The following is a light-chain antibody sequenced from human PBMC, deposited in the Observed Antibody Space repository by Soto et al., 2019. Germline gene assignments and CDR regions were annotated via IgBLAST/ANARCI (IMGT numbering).Light chain of an antibody. Sequence: DIQMTQSPSTLSASVGDRVTIPCRASQTINIWLAWYQQKPGKAPKLLIFDASSLESGVPSRFSGSGSGTEFTLTISSLQPDDFATYYCRQYNSYSWTFGQGTKVEIK. J-gene: IGKJ1*01. CDR1: QTINIW. CDR3: RQYNSYSWT. CDR2: DAS. V-gene: IGKV1-5*01.